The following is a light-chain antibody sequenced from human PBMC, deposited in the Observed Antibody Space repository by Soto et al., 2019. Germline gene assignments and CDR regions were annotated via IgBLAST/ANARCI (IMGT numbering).Light chain of an antibody. CDR2: WAS. V-gene: IGKV4-1*01. J-gene: IGKJ2*01. CDR3: HHYFSPPYT. CDR1: QSVLYSSNNKNY. Sequence: DIVMTQSPDSLAVSLGERATINCKSSQSVLYSSNNKNYLAWYQQKPGQPPKLLIYWASTRESGVPDRFSGSGSGTDFSLTTSSLQAEDVAVYYCHHYFSPPYTFGQGTKLEIK.